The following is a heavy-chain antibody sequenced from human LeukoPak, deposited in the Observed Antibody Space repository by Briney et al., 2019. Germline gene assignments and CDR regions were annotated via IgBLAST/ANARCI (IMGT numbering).Heavy chain of an antibody. J-gene: IGHJ3*02. Sequence: PGRSLRLSCAASGFTFDDYAMYWVRQAPGKGLEWVSSIGWNSGSIGYADSVKGRFTISRDNAKNSLYLQMNSLGAEDTALYYCAKDIVLSSSGRGAFDIWGQGTMVTVSS. CDR3: AKDIVLSSSGRGAFDI. D-gene: IGHD6-19*01. V-gene: IGHV3-9*01. CDR1: GFTFDDYA. CDR2: IGWNSGSI.